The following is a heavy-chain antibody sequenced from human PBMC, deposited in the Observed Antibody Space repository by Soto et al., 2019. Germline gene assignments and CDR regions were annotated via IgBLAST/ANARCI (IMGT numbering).Heavy chain of an antibody. CDR3: VKWNGYGDY. CDR1: GFTFTSYG. J-gene: IGHJ4*02. V-gene: IGHV3-23*01. D-gene: IGHD1-1*01. Sequence: VQLLASGGGLVQPGGSLRLSCVVSGFTFTSYGVTWFRQAAGKGLEWVCGFSGGSGATHYRDSVKGRFTISRDDSRRTVYLQMNRLGVEETTVYYCVKWNGYGDYWGQGTLVSASS. CDR2: FSGGSGAT.